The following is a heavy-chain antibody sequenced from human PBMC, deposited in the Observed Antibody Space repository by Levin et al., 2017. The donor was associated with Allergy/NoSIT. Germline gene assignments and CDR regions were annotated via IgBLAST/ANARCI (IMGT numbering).Heavy chain of an antibody. CDR3: TTDYGGASWGSAYLDY. V-gene: IGHV3-15*01. J-gene: IGHJ4*02. D-gene: IGHD7-27*01. CDR2: IKSKTDGGTT. Sequence: AGGSLRLSCAASGFTFSNAWMSWVRQAPGKGLEWVGRIKSKTDGGTTDYAAPVKGRFTISRDDSKNTLYLQMNSLKTEDTAVYYCTTDYGGASWGSAYLDYWGQGTLVTVSS. CDR1: GFTFSNAW.